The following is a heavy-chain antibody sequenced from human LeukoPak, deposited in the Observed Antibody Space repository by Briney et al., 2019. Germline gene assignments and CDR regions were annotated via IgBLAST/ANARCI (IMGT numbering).Heavy chain of an antibody. D-gene: IGHD3-9*01. CDR1: GYTFTSYD. V-gene: IGHV1-8*01. CDR2: MNPNSGNT. J-gene: IGHJ6*02. Sequence: ASVKVSCKASGYTFTSYDINWGRQATGQGLEWMGWMNPNSGNTGYAQKFQGRVTMTRNTSISTAYMELSSLRSEDTAVYYCSCRAEDGIRYFAHYYYGMDVWGQGTTVTVSS. CDR3: SCRAEDGIRYFAHYYYGMDV.